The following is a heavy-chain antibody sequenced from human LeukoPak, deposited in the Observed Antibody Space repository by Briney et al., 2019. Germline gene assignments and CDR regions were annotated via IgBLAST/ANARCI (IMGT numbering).Heavy chain of an antibody. D-gene: IGHD3-10*02. Sequence: PGGSLRLSCAASGYTFSSQWMSWVRQAPGKGLECVADINQDGSEKHYVDFVKGRFTISRDNDKNLLFLQMNSLRAEDTDVYYCVRDTRLFQYWGQGTLVTVSS. CDR1: GYTFSSQW. CDR2: INQDGSEK. J-gene: IGHJ1*01. V-gene: IGHV3-7*01. CDR3: VRDTRLFQY.